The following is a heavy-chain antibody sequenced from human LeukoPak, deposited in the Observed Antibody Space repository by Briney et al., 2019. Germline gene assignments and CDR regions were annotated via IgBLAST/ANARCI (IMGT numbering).Heavy chain of an antibody. V-gene: IGHV4-61*05. D-gene: IGHD3-22*01. J-gene: IGHJ6*03. CDR1: GGSISSSSYY. CDR3: ARVDSSRHPLEYYYYMDV. Sequence: PSETLSLTCTVSGGSISSSSYYWGWIRQPPGKGLEWIGYFYYSGSTKYNPSLESRVTISVDTSNNVFSLKMNSVTAADTAVYYCARVDSSRHPLEYYYYMDVWGKGATVTVSS. CDR2: FYYSGST.